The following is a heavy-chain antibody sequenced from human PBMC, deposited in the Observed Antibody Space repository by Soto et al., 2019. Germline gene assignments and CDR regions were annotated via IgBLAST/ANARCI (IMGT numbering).Heavy chain of an antibody. CDR1: GGSISSSSYY. CDR2: IYYSGST. D-gene: IGHD2-15*01. J-gene: IGHJ5*02. V-gene: IGHV4-39*01. Sequence: LSLTCTVSGGSISSSSYYWGWIRQPPGKGLEWIGSIYYSGSTYYNPSLKSRVTISVDTSKNQFSLKLSSVTAADTAVYYCARDYCSGGSCYQSNWFDPWGQGTLVTVSS. CDR3: ARDYCSGGSCYQSNWFDP.